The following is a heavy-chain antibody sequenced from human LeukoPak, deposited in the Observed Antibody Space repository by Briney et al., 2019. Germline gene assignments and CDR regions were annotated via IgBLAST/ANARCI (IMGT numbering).Heavy chain of an antibody. CDR1: GYSFTSYW. Sequence: GSLKIPCKGSGYSFTSYWIGWVRQMPGKGLEWMGIIYPGDSDTRYSPSFQGQVTISADKSISTAYLQWSSLKASDTAMYYCARRDYGSLYYYYGMDVWGKGTTVTVSS. V-gene: IGHV5-51*01. CDR3: ARRDYGSLYYYYGMDV. J-gene: IGHJ6*04. CDR2: IYPGDSDT. D-gene: IGHD3-16*01.